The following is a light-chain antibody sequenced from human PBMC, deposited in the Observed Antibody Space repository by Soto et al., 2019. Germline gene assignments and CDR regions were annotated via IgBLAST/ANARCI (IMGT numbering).Light chain of an antibody. Sequence: DIQMTQSPSSLSASVGDRVTITCRASQSIDRYVNWYQQKPGKAPNLLIYAPSTLQSGVPSRFSGSGSGTDFTLTISSLQPEDSAIYFCQQNYETPWAFGQGTKVEI. CDR2: APS. CDR3: QQNYETPWA. CDR1: QSIDRY. J-gene: IGKJ1*01. V-gene: IGKV1-39*01.